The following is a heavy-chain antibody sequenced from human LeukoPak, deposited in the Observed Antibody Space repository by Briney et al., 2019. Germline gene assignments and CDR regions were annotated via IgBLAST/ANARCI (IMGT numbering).Heavy chain of an antibody. CDR3: ARVGREAAAGPRGYNWFDP. Sequence: GGSLRLSCAASGFIFGDYYMTWIRQAPGKGLEWVSYISNTGDVTKYADSVKGRFTISRDNAKNSLYLQMNSLRAEDTAVYYCARVGREAAAGPRGYNWFDPWGQGTLVTVSS. CDR2: ISNTGDVT. V-gene: IGHV3-11*01. D-gene: IGHD6-13*01. CDR1: GFIFGDYY. J-gene: IGHJ5*02.